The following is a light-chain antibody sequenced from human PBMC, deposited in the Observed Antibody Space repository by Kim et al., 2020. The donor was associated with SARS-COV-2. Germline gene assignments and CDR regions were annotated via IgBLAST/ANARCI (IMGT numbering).Light chain of an antibody. Sequence: SLYPGEGATLSCRASQIVNSYYLAWYQQKPGQAPRLLICGASTRATGIPDRFSGSGSGTDFTLTISRLEAEDSALYYCQHFGSSPTFGQGTKLEI. CDR3: QHFGSSPT. J-gene: IGKJ2*01. CDR2: GAS. CDR1: QIVNSYY. V-gene: IGKV3-20*01.